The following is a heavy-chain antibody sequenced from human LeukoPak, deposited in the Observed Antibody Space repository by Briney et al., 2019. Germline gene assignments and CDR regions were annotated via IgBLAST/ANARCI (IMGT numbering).Heavy chain of an antibody. J-gene: IGHJ4*02. CDR3: ARGYSYGSAYFDY. D-gene: IGHD5-18*01. CDR2: ISYDGSNK. V-gene: IGHV3-30-3*01. CDR1: GFTFSSYA. Sequence: PGGSLRLSCAASGFTFSSYAMHWVRQAPGKGLGWVAVISYDGSNKYYADSVTGRFTISRDNYKNTLYLQINSLRDEDTAVYYCARGYSYGSAYFDYWGQGTLVTVSS.